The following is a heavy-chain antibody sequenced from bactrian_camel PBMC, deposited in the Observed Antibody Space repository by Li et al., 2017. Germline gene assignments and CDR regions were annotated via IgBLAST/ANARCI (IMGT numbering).Heavy chain of an antibody. D-gene: IGHD5*01. CDR2: NFNRLSVNKS. CDR1: GDIYVAYC. V-gene: IGHV3S63*01. Sequence: HVQLVESGGDSVESGSSLELSCTISGDIYVAYCMGWLRQTPGQEREGVAANFNRLSVNKSFYGDSVKGRFTISLDNARKTVYLQMNNPRPDDSGMYYCAVDQPCGAFTNGPAFGYPRGFGHEGQGTQVTVS. J-gene: IGHJ4*01.